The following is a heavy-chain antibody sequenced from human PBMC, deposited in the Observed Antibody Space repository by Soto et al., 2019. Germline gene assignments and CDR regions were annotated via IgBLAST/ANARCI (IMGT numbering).Heavy chain of an antibody. CDR2: ISGSNTYT. D-gene: IGHD5-12*01. J-gene: IGHJ4*02. CDR1: GFTFSDYY. V-gene: IGHV3-11*06. CDR3: ARAGTGVATIIDY. Sequence: GGSQRLSCAASGFTFSDYYMTWIRQAPGKGLEWISYISGSNTYTNYADSVKGRFTISRDNARNSLYLQMNSLRAEDAGVYYCARAGTGVATIIDYWGQGTLVTAPQ.